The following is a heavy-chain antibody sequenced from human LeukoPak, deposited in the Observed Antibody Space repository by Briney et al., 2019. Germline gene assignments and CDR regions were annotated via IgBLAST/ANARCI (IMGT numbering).Heavy chain of an antibody. Sequence: ASVKVSCKVSGYTLTELSMHWVRQAPGKGLEWMGGFDPEDGETIYAQKFQGRVTMTEDTSTDTAYMELSSLRSEDTAVYYCARGVRGPLGIAVAIDYWGQGTLVTVSS. V-gene: IGHV1-24*01. J-gene: IGHJ4*02. CDR1: GYTLTELS. D-gene: IGHD6-19*01. CDR2: FDPEDGET. CDR3: ARGVRGPLGIAVAIDY.